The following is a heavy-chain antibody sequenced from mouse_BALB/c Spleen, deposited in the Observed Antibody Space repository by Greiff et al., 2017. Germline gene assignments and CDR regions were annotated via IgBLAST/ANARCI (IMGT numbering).Heavy chain of an antibody. D-gene: IGHD2-3*01. CDR1: GYAFSSYW. CDR3: ARFYDGYYEFAY. V-gene: IGHV1-80*01. J-gene: IGHJ3*01. CDR2: IYPGDGDT. Sequence: QVQLPQSGAELVRPGSSVKISCKASGYAFSSYWMNWVKQRPGQGLEWIGQIYPGDGDTNYNGKFKGKATLTADKSSSTAYMQLSSLTSEDSAVYFCARFYDGYYEFAYWGQGTLVTVSA.